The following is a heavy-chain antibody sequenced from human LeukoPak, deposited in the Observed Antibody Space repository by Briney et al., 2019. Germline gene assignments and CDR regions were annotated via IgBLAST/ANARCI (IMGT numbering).Heavy chain of an antibody. V-gene: IGHV3-48*01. J-gene: IGHJ2*01. CDR3: AKDPYYYDSSDYLRDVRGYFDL. Sequence: GGSLRLSCAASGFTFSDYSMNWVRQAPGKGLEWISYVGISSGNTKYADSVKGRFTISGDNSKNTLYLQMNSLRAEDTAVYYCAKDPYYYDSSDYLRDVRGYFDLWGRGTLVTVSS. CDR2: VGISSGNT. D-gene: IGHD3-22*01. CDR1: GFTFSDYS.